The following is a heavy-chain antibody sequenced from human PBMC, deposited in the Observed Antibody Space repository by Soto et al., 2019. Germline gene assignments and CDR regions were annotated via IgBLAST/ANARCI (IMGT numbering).Heavy chain of an antibody. CDR2: ISYDGSNK. CDR3: ARGVSGYCISTSCRYFDY. V-gene: IGHV3-30-3*01. CDR1: GFTFSSYA. J-gene: IGHJ4*02. Sequence: PGGSLRLSCAASGFTFSSYAMHWVRQAPGKGLEWVAVISYDGSNKYYADSVKGRFTISRDNSKNTLYLQMNSLRAEDTAVYYCARGVSGYCISTSCRYFDYWGQGTLVTVSS. D-gene: IGHD2-2*01.